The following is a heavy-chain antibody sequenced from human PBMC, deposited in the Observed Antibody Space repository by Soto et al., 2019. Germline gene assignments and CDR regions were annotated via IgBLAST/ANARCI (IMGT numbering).Heavy chain of an antibody. CDR3: ARGKGMEENYYYYGLDI. V-gene: IGHV1-3*01. Sequence: ASVKVSCKASGYTFTTHAMHCVRQAPGQSLEWMGWINGGTGQTKHSQRFQGRANITRDTSASTAYMELSSLRSEDTAVYYCARGKGMEENYYYYGLDIWGQGTTVTVSS. CDR1: GYTFTTHA. J-gene: IGHJ6*02. CDR2: INGGTGQT. D-gene: IGHD1-1*01.